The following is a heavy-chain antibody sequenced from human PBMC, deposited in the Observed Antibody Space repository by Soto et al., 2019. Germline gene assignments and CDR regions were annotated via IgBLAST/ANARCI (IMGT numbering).Heavy chain of an antibody. J-gene: IGHJ4*02. V-gene: IGHV3-7*05. CDR3: ARDSGWSSGWYPEPVYYFDY. Sequence: GGSLRLSCAVSGFPFNSYWMSWVRQAPGKGLEWVANIKEDGSEKVYVNSVKGRFTISRDNVENSLFLQMNSLRADDAAVYYCARDSGWSSGWYPEPVYYFDYWGQGTLVTVSS. CDR2: IKEDGSEK. CDR1: GFPFNSYW. D-gene: IGHD6-19*01.